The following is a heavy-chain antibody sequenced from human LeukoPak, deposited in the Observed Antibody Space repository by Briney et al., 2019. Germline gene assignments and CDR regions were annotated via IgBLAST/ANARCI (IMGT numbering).Heavy chain of an antibody. CDR3: AKSTVVTPDY. Sequence: GGSLRLSCAASGFTFSSYVMSWVRQAPGKGLEWVSSISASVGSTYYADSVKGRFTISRDNSKNTLYLQMNSLRAEDTAVYYCAKSTVVTPDYWGQGTQVTVSS. CDR2: ISASVGST. D-gene: IGHD4-23*01. CDR1: GFTFSSYV. V-gene: IGHV3-23*01. J-gene: IGHJ4*02.